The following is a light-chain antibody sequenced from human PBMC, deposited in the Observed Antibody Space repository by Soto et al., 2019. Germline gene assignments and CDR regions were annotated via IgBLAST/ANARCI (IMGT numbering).Light chain of an antibody. CDR3: QQSYITPYT. CDR2: AAS. CDR1: QSISVH. V-gene: IGKV1-39*01. Sequence: DIQMTQSPPSLSASVGDTVTITCRASQSISVHLNSYQQKPGKVPKLLLYAASNLQSGVPSRFSGSGSEIDFALTISSLQPEDFATYYCQQSYITPYTSGQGTKLQIK. J-gene: IGKJ2*01.